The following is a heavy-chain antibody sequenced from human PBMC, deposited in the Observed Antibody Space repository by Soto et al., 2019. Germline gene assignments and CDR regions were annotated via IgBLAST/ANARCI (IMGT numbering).Heavy chain of an antibody. V-gene: IGHV4-59*01. CDR2: IYYSGST. D-gene: IGHD3-9*01. CDR3: ARDLGYTIFPPYGMDV. Sequence: SETLSLTCTVSGGSISSYYWSWIRQPPGKGLEWIGYIYYSGSTNYNPSLKSRVTISVDTSKNQFSLKLSSVTAADTAVYYCARDLGYTIFPPYGMDVWGQGTTVTVSS. CDR1: GGSISSYY. J-gene: IGHJ6*02.